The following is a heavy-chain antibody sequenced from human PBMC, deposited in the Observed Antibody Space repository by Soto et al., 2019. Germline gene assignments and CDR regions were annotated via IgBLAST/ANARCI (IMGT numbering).Heavy chain of an antibody. CDR3: ARELTPQGYCSGGSCYIS. V-gene: IGHV4-31*03. Sequence: PSETLSLTCTVSGGSISSGGYYWSWIRQHPGKGLEWIGYIYYSGSTYYNPSLKSRVTISVDTSKNQFSLKLSSVTAADTAVYYCARELTPQGYCSGGSCYISWGQGTLVTVSS. D-gene: IGHD2-15*01. CDR2: IYYSGST. J-gene: IGHJ4*02. CDR1: GGSISSGGYY.